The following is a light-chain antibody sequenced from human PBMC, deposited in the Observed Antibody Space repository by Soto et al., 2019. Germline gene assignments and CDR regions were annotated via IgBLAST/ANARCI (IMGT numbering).Light chain of an antibody. CDR1: QSVSTN. CDR3: QQYNDWPQT. V-gene: IGKV3-15*01. CDR2: CAS. J-gene: IGKJ1*01. Sequence: EIVMTQSPGTLSLSPGERATLSCRASQSVSTNLAWYQQIPGQAPRLLIYCASTRATGIPARFSGSGSGTEFTLAISSLQSEDFAVYYCQQYNDWPQTFGLGTKVEIK.